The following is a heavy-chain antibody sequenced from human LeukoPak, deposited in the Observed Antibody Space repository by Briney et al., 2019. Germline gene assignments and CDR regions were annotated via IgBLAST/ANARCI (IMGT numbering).Heavy chain of an antibody. CDR2: IVVGSGNT. V-gene: IGHV1-58*01. CDR3: AAASVSYHYYYYYYMDV. D-gene: IGHD1-26*01. J-gene: IGHJ6*03. CDR1: GFTFTSSA. Sequence: SVKVSCKASGFTFTSSAVQWVRQARGQRLEWIGWIVVGSGNTNYAQKFQERVTITRDMSTSTAYMELSSLRSEDTAVYYCAAASVSYHYYYYYYMDVWGKGTTVTVSS.